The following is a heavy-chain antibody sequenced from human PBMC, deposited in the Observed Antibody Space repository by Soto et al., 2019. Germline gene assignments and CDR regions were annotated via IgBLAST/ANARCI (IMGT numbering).Heavy chain of an antibody. CDR3: ARGSPPYGSGSYLEGDY. J-gene: IGHJ4*02. Sequence: ASVKVSCKASGYTFTGYYMHWVRQAPGQGLEWMGWINPNSGGTNYAQKFQGRVTMTRDTSISTAYMELSRLRSDDTAVYYCARGSPPYGSGSYLEGDYWGQGTLVTVSS. V-gene: IGHV1-2*02. CDR2: INPNSGGT. CDR1: GYTFTGYY. D-gene: IGHD3-10*01.